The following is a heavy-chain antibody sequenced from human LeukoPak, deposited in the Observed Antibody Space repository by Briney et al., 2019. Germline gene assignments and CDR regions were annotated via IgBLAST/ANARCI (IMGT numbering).Heavy chain of an antibody. Sequence: SQTLSLTCPVSGCSISSGGYYWSWIRQHPGKGLEWIGYIYYSGSTYYNPSLKSRVTISVDTSKNQFSLKLSSVTAVDTAVYYCARDTHLDIVVVPADQGYFDLWGRGTLVTVSS. CDR3: ARDTHLDIVVVPADQGYFDL. J-gene: IGHJ2*01. V-gene: IGHV4-31*03. CDR1: GCSISSGGYY. CDR2: IYYSGST. D-gene: IGHD2-2*03.